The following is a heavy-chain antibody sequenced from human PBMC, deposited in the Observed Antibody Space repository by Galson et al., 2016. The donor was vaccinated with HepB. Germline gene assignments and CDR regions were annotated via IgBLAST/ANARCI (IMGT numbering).Heavy chain of an antibody. Sequence: CAISGDSVSSNSAAWNWIRQSPSRGLEWLGRTYYRSKWYNDYAVSVKSRITINPDTSKNRFSLQLNSVTHEDTAVYYCARDLGGAYGTGRSFDYWGQGTLVTVSS. J-gene: IGHJ4*02. D-gene: IGHD1-1*01. V-gene: IGHV6-1*01. CDR2: TYYRSKWYN. CDR1: GDSVSSNSAA. CDR3: ARDLGGAYGTGRSFDY.